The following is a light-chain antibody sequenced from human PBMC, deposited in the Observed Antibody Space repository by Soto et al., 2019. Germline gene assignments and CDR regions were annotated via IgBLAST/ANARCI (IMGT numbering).Light chain of an antibody. Sequence: QSVLTQPRSVSGSPGQSVTISCTGTNSDVGGYKYVSWYQQYPGKAPKLMIYDVSKRPSGVPDRVSGSKSVNTASLTISVLQAEDEADYFCCSYAGSYSYVFGTGTKVTVL. J-gene: IGLJ1*01. CDR3: CSYAGSYSYV. V-gene: IGLV2-11*01. CDR2: DVS. CDR1: NSDVGGYKY.